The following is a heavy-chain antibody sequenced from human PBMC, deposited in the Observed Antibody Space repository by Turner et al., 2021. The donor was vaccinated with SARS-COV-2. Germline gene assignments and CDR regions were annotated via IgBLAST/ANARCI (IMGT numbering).Heavy chain of an antibody. Sequence: QVQLVASGGGVFPPGRFLSLSCAASGFTFSSYGMHWVRQAPGKGLEWVAVISYDGNNKFYADSVKGRFTISRGNSKNTLYLQMNSLRAEDTAVYYCAKGFGDYVDYWGQGTLVTVSS. CDR1: GFTFSSYG. D-gene: IGHD3-16*01. J-gene: IGHJ4*02. V-gene: IGHV3-30*18. CDR2: ISYDGNNK. CDR3: AKGFGDYVDY.